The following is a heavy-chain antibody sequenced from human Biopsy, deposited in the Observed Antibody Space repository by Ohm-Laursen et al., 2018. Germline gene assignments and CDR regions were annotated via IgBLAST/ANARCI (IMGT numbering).Heavy chain of an antibody. J-gene: IGHJ3*01. V-gene: IGHV1-2*02. D-gene: IGHD3-16*02. CDR1: GYTFTDYF. CDR2: ISPSGGGP. Sequence: GASVTVSRTASGYTFTDYFLHWVRQAPGQGPGWMGWISPSGGGPNYAQKFQVRVTLIRDTSATTGYMELSSLRSDDTAVYYCARDIMNPIGGLVARSDVFDVWGQGTMVTVSS. CDR3: ARDIMNPIGGLVARSDVFDV.